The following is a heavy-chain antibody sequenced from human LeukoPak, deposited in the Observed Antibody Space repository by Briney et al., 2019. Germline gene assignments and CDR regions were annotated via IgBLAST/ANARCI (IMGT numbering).Heavy chain of an antibody. V-gene: IGHV3-48*01. CDR3: ARVWDGYSGEDY. J-gene: IGHJ4*02. Sequence: GGSLRLSCAASGFTFSNYNMIWVRQAPGKGLESVSYISSSGSTMHYADSVRGRFTISRDNAKKSLCLQMNSLRTEDTAVYYCARVWDGYSGEDYWGQGTLVTVSS. CDR2: ISSSGSTM. D-gene: IGHD5-18*01. CDR1: GFTFSNYN.